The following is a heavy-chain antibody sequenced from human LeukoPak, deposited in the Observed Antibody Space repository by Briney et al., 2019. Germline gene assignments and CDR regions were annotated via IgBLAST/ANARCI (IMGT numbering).Heavy chain of an antibody. Sequence: GGSLRLSCAASGSTFSSYAMSWVRQAPGKGLEWVSAISGSGGSTYYADSVKGRFTISRDNSKNTLYLQMNSLRAEDTAVYYCAKVTSRITMIVVFDYWGQGTLVTVSS. J-gene: IGHJ4*02. CDR3: AKVTSRITMIVVFDY. D-gene: IGHD3-22*01. CDR2: ISGSGGST. CDR1: GSTFSSYA. V-gene: IGHV3-23*01.